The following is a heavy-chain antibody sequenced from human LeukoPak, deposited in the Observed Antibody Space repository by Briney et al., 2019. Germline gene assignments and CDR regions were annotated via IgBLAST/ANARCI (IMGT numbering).Heavy chain of an antibody. CDR3: ARDLGSRDNYYYYMDV. CDR1: GGTFSSYA. D-gene: IGHD2-15*01. J-gene: IGHJ6*03. V-gene: IGHV1-69*05. Sequence: SVTVSCMASGGTFSSYAISWVRQAPGQGLEWMGGIIPIFGTANYAQKFQGRVTITTDESTSTAYMELSSLRSEDTAVYYCARDLGSRDNYYYYMDVWGKGTTVTVSS. CDR2: IIPIFGTA.